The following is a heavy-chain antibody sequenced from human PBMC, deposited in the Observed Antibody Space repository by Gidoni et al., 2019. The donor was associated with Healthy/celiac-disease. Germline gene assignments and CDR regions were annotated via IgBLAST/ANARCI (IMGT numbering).Heavy chain of an antibody. J-gene: IGHJ4*02. CDR1: GSSISSGYS. V-gene: IGHV4-38-2*02. CDR2: IHPSGST. Sequence: QVQLQESGPGLVKPSETLSLTCTVSGSSISSGYSWGWIRQPPGKGLGWIGSIHPSGSTYYNPSLKSRVTISVDTSKNQFSLKLSSVTAADTAVYYCAREWELLDYFDYWGQGTLVTVSS. D-gene: IGHD1-26*01. CDR3: AREWELLDYFDY.